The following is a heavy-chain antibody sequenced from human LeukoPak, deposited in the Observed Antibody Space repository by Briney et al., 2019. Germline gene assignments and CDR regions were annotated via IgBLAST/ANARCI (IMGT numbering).Heavy chain of an antibody. D-gene: IGHD3-9*01. CDR2: IIPIFGTA. J-gene: IGHJ4*02. CDR1: GGTFSSYA. CDR3: ARVHDILTGNFDY. Sequence: ASVKVSCKASGGTFSSYAISWVRQAPGQGLEWMGGIIPIFGTANYAQKFQGRVTITADESTSTAYMELSSLSSEDTAVYYCARVHDILTGNFDYWGQGTLVTVSS. V-gene: IGHV1-69*13.